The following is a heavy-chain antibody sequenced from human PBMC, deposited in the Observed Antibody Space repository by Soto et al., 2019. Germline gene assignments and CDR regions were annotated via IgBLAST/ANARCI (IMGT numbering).Heavy chain of an antibody. V-gene: IGHV2-5*01. D-gene: IGHD4-17*01. J-gene: IGHJ4*02. Sequence: QITLKESGPTLVKPTQTLTLTCTFSGFSLSTSGVGVGWIRQPPGKALEWLALIYWNDDKRYSPSLKSRLTITKDTSKNQVVLTMPHMDPVDTDTYYCAYFRYDYGDYRLDYWGQGTLVTVSS. CDR3: AYFRYDYGDYRLDY. CDR1: GFSLSTSGVG. CDR2: IYWNDDK.